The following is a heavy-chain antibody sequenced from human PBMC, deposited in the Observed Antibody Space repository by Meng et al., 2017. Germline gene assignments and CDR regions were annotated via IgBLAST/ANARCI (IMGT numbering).Heavy chain of an antibody. D-gene: IGHD1-26*01. J-gene: IGHJ4*02. V-gene: IGHV1-2*06. CDR2: INPNSGGT. CDR1: GYTFTGYY. Sequence: ASVKVSCKASGYTFTGYYMHWVRQAPGQGLEWMGRINPNSGGTNYAQKFQGRVTMTRDTSISTAYMELSRLRSDDTAVYYCARSWVGAIRGGDYWGRGTLVTVSS. CDR3: ARSWVGAIRGGDY.